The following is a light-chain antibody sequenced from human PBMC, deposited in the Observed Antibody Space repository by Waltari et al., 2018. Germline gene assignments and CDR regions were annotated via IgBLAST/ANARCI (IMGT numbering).Light chain of an antibody. CDR2: KAS. V-gene: IGKV1-5*03. Sequence: DIQMTQSPSTLSASVGDRVTITCRASQSISSWLAWYQQKPVKAPKLLIYKASSLESGVPSRFSGSGSGTEFTLTISSLQPEDFATYYCQQYNSYSPWTFGQGTKVE. J-gene: IGKJ1*01. CDR3: QQYNSYSPWT. CDR1: QSISSW.